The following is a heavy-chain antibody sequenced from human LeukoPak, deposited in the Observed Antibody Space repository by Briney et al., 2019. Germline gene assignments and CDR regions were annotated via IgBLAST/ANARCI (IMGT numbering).Heavy chain of an antibody. CDR3: ARAVLRYFDWYLPRGYFFDY. V-gene: IGHV4-34*01. Sequence: QTSETLSLTCAVYGGSFSGYYWSWIRQPPGKGLEWIGEINHSGSTNYNPSLKSRVTISVDTSKNQFSLKLSSVAAADTAVYYRARAVLRYFDWYLPRGYFFDYWGQGTLVTVSS. CDR1: GGSFSGYY. D-gene: IGHD3-9*01. CDR2: INHSGST. J-gene: IGHJ4*02.